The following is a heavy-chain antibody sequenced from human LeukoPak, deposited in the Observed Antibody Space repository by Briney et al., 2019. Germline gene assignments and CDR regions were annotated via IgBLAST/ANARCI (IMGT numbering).Heavy chain of an antibody. V-gene: IGHV5-51*01. CDR3: ARRDSSGWSY. J-gene: IGHJ4*02. CDR1: GYSFTTYW. D-gene: IGHD6-19*01. CDR2: IYPGDSDT. Sequence: GESLKISCKGSGYSFTTYWIGWVRQMPGKGLEWMGVIYPGDSDTMYSPSFQGQVTISVDRSISTAYLRWSSLKAADTGIYYCARRDSSGWSYWGQGTLVTVSS.